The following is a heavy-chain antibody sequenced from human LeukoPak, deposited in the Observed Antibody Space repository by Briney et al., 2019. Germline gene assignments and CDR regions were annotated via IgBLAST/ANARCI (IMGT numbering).Heavy chain of an antibody. CDR3: AREETYYDSSPAPDY. V-gene: IGHV1-18*01. J-gene: IGHJ4*02. D-gene: IGHD3-3*01. CDR1: GYTFTSYG. CDR2: ISAYNGNT. Sequence: ASVKVSCKASGYTFTSYGITWMRQAPGQGLEWMGWISAYNGNTNYAQKLQGRVTMTTDTSTSTAYMELRGLRSDDTAVYYCAREETYYDSSPAPDYWGQGTLVTVSS.